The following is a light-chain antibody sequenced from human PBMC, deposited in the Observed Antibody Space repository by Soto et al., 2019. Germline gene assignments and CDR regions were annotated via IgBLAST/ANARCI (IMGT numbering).Light chain of an antibody. CDR3: QSYDSSLRV. J-gene: IGLJ3*02. CDR2: GNI. Sequence: QAVVTQPPSVSGAPGQRVTISCTGSSSNIGAGYDVHWYQQLPGTAPKLLIYGNINRPSGVPDRFSGSKSGTSASLAITGLQAEDEADYYCQSYDSSLRVFGGGTKVTVL. CDR1: SSNIGAGYD. V-gene: IGLV1-40*01.